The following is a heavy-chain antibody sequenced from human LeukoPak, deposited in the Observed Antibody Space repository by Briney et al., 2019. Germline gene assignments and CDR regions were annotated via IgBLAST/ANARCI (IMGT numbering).Heavy chain of an antibody. CDR3: ARADWDTAMIDY. V-gene: IGHV3-53*01. Sequence: GGSLRLSCAASGFTVSSNYMSWVRQAPGKGLEWVSVIYSGGSTYYADSVKGRFTISRDNAKNSLYLQMNSLRAEDTAVYYCARADWDTAMIDYWGQGTLVTVSS. CDR1: GFTVSSNY. D-gene: IGHD5-18*01. J-gene: IGHJ4*02. CDR2: IYSGGST.